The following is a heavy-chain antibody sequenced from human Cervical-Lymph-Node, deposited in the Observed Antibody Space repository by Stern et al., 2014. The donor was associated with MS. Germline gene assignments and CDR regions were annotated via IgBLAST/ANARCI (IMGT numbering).Heavy chain of an antibody. J-gene: IGHJ6*02. D-gene: IGHD2-21*01. V-gene: IGHV1-2*06. Sequence: VQLVESGAELKKPGASVKVPCKASGYTFTGYYVNLGRQGQGQGPDWMGRLKPNQGGTKHAQKYQGRGTTTRDPSITNNCMELRRLRSDDTAVYYCARGGEEFQLLFNYYYGMDVWGQGTTVTVSS. CDR1: GYTFTGYY. CDR2: LKPNQGGT. CDR3: ARGGEEFQLLFNYYYGMDV.